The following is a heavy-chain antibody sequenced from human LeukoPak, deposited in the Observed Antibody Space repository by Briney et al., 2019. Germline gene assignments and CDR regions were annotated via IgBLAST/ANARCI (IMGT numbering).Heavy chain of an antibody. CDR1: EFDFSSHA. J-gene: IGHJ4*02. V-gene: IGHV3-23*01. CDR2: ISISGSKT. CDR3: ANEIRPNDY. D-gene: IGHD4-17*01. Sequence: GGSLRLSCAASEFDFSSHAMTWVCQAPGKGLEWVSAISISGSKTYYADSVKGRFTISRDNSKNTLYLQMNSLRAEDTAVYYCANEIRPNDYWGQGTQVTVSS.